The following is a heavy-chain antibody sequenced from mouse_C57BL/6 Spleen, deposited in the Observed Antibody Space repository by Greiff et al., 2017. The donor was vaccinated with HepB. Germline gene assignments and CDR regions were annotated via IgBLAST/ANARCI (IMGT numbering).Heavy chain of an antibody. J-gene: IGHJ1*03. CDR1: GFTFSSYA. CDR2: ISDGGSYT. CDR3: ARDGVTGTGWYFDV. Sequence: EVQGVESGGGLVKPGGSLKLSCAASGFTFSSYAMSWVRQTPEKRLEWVATISDGGSYTYYPDNVKGRFTISRDNAKNNLYLQMSHLKSEDTAMYYCARDGVTGTGWYFDVWGTGTTVTVSS. V-gene: IGHV5-4*01. D-gene: IGHD4-1*01.